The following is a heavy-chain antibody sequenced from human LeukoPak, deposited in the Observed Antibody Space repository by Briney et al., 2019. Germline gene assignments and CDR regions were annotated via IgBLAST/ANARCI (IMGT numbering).Heavy chain of an antibody. D-gene: IGHD6-19*01. Sequence: ASVRVSGKASNYTYTDYGINWVRQAPGQGLEWVGWISAFNDHTYYARKFQGRITMTTDAPTTTAHMELRRLRSDDTAVYYCARALAVTGRGPRDFDFWGQGTLVTVSS. CDR3: ARALAVTGRGPRDFDF. CDR2: ISAFNDHT. CDR1: NYTYTDYG. V-gene: IGHV1-18*01. J-gene: IGHJ4*02.